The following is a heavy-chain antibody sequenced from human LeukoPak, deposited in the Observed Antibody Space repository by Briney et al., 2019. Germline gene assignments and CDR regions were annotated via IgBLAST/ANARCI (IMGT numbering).Heavy chain of an antibody. CDR1: GFTFSGYW. J-gene: IGHJ4*02. Sequence: GGSLRLSCAASGFTFSGYWMHWVRQVPGKWLVWVSHIKSDGSSASYADSVKGRFTISRDNAKNTVYLQMNSLRAEDTAVYYCAKDQMTFGGVIASLGFDYWGQGTLVTVSS. D-gene: IGHD3-16*02. V-gene: IGHV3-74*01. CDR2: IKSDGSSA. CDR3: AKDQMTFGGVIASLGFDY.